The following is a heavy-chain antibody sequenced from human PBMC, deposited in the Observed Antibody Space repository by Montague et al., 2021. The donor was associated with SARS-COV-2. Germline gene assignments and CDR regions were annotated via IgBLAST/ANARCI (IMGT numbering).Heavy chain of an antibody. J-gene: IGHJ2*01. Sequence: SETLSLTCTVSGGSINDHYRSWIRQSPGKGLEWIGYISSNGKTNYNPSLKSRVTLSADASRNEFSLRLDSVTAADTAVYFCARRDYYDSAGYHWHLDLWGRGMLVTVSS. D-gene: IGHD3-22*01. CDR1: GGSINDHY. CDR3: ARRDYYDSAGYHWHLDL. V-gene: IGHV4-4*09. CDR2: ISSNGKT.